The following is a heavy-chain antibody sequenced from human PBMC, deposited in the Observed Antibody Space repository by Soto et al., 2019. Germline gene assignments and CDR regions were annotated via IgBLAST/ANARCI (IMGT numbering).Heavy chain of an antibody. CDR1: GFTFSDYY. Sequence: GGSLRLSCAASGFTFSDYYMTWIRQPPGKGLEWVSYISGSGTTIHYADSVKGRFTVSRDNARNSLYLQMNSLRAEDTAFYYCANDPYCYASGNWGQGTLVTVSS. J-gene: IGHJ4*02. D-gene: IGHD3-10*01. CDR2: ISGSGTTI. V-gene: IGHV3-11*01. CDR3: ANDPYCYASGN.